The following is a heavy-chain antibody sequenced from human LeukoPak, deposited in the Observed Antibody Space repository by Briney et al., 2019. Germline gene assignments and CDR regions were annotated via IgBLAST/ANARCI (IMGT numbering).Heavy chain of an antibody. J-gene: IGHJ5*02. Sequence: SETLSLTCTVSGGSISSYYWSWIRQPPGKGLEWIGYIYYSGSTNYNPSLKSRVTISVDTSKNQFSLKLSSVTAADTAVYYCARRREYSSGWYKPNWFDPWGQGTLVTVSS. CDR3: ARRREYSSGWYKPNWFDP. CDR2: IYYSGST. CDR1: GGSISSYY. D-gene: IGHD6-19*01. V-gene: IGHV4-59*12.